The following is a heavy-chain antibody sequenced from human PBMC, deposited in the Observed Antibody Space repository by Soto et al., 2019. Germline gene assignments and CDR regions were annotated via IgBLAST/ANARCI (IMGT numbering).Heavy chain of an antibody. J-gene: IGHJ4*02. CDR1: GFTFSSYT. D-gene: IGHD1-26*01. Sequence: QVHLVESGGCVVQPGRSLRLSCAASGFTFSSYTIHWVRQAPGRGLEWVAVRSQDGGIQHYADSVKGRLTISRDNSESTLYLQMAGLSSVDTAVYYCVTSELSFAYWGQGSLVTVSS. CDR3: VTSELSFAY. V-gene: IGHV3-30-3*01. CDR2: RSQDGGIQ.